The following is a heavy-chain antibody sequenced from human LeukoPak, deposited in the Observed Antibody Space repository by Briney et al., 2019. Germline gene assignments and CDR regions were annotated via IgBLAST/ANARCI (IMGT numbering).Heavy chain of an antibody. CDR2: INPNSGGT. D-gene: IGHD6-19*01. J-gene: IGHJ4*02. CDR3: ARGAVAGSLPTDY. CDR1: GYTFTGYY. Sequence: GASVKVSCKASGYTFTGYYMHWVRQAPGQGLEWMGWINPNSGGTNYAQKFQGRVTMTRDTSISTAYMELSRLRSDDTAVYYCARGAVAGSLPTDYWGQGTLVTVSS. V-gene: IGHV1-2*02.